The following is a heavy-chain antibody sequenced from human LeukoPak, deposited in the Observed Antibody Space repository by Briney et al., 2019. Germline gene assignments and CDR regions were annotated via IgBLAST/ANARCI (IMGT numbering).Heavy chain of an antibody. CDR2: IYTSGST. CDR1: GYSISRGYY. V-gene: IGHV4-61*02. D-gene: IGHD1-7*01. Sequence: SETLSLTCNVSGYSISRGYYWSWIRQPAGKGLEWIGRIYTSGSTNYNPSLKSRVTISVDTSKNQFSLKLSSVTAADTAVYYCAVDRQTSFDPWGQGTLVTVSS. CDR3: AVDRQTSFDP. J-gene: IGHJ5*02.